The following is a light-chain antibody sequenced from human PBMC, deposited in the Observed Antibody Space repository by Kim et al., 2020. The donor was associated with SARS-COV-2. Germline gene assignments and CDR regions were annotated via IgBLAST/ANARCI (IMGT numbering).Light chain of an antibody. V-gene: IGKV3-11*01. J-gene: IGKJ4*01. CDR1: QSVSTY. Sequence: LSPGGRATLSCRASQSVSTYLAWYQQRSGQAPRVLIYDASNRATGIPARFSGSGSGTDFTLTISSLQPEDFAVYYCQQRSSWPLTFGGGTKVDIK. CDR3: QQRSSWPLT. CDR2: DAS.